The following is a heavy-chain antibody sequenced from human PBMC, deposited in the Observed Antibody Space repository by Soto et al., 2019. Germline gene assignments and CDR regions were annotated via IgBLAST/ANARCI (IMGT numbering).Heavy chain of an antibody. J-gene: IGHJ6*02. CDR3: ACPTKFDMDA. V-gene: IGHV4-30-4*01. Sequence: QVQLQESGPGLVKPSQTLTLTCSVSGGSITNDDYFWSWIRQPPGKGLEWIGYIQGIGSTYYNPALKSRALISADASRNQFSLKLTSVTAADTAIYYCACPTKFDMDAWGQGTTVTVSS. CDR2: IQGIGST. CDR1: GGSITNDDYF. D-gene: IGHD3-10*02.